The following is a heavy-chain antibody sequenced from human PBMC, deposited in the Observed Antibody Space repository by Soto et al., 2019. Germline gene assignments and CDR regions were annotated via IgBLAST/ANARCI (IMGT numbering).Heavy chain of an antibody. CDR1: GGSISSGSYY. V-gene: IGHV4-39*01. CDR2: ISYSGST. Sequence: SETLSLTCTVSGGSISSGSYYWGWIRQPPGKGLEWIGSISYSGSTYYNPSLKSRVTISGDTSKNQFSLNLSSVTAADTAVYYCARMEHYCDSGGPAEMDVGGQGTTVTVSS. CDR3: ARMEHYCDSGGPAEMDV. D-gene: IGHD3-22*01. J-gene: IGHJ6*02.